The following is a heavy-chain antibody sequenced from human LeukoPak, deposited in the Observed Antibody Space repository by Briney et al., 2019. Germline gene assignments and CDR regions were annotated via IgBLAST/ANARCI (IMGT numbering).Heavy chain of an antibody. CDR1: GYTFTSYG. Sequence: GASVKVSCKASGYTFTSYGISWVRQAPGQGLEWMGWISAYNGNTNYAQKLQGRVTMTTDTSTSTAYMELRSLRSDDTAVYYCARNPYYYDSSGYQAQLDYWGQGTLVTVSS. CDR3: ARNPYYYDSSGYQAQLDY. J-gene: IGHJ4*02. V-gene: IGHV1-18*01. D-gene: IGHD3-22*01. CDR2: ISAYNGNT.